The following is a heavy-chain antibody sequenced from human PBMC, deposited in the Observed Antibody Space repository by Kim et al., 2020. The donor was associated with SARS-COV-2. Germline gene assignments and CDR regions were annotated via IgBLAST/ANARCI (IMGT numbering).Heavy chain of an antibody. J-gene: IGHJ4*02. CDR1: GGSISGYY. Sequence: SETLSLTCTVSGGSISGYYWSWIRQPPGKGLEWIGYINYSGSTNYNPSLKSRVTISVDTSKNQFSLKLSSVTAADTAVYYCVGGRRSWPYYFDYWGQGTLVTVSS. CDR2: INYSGST. V-gene: IGHV4-59*01. CDR3: VGGRRSWPYYFDY. D-gene: IGHD6-13*01.